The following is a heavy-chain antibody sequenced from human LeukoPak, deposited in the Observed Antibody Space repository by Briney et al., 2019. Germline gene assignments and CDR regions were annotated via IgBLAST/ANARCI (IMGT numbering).Heavy chain of an antibody. J-gene: IGHJ4*02. CDR1: GYRFTTYW. D-gene: IGHD1-26*01. Sequence: GASLKISCKGSGYRFTTYWIGWVRQMPGKGLEWMGIIYPGGSDTRYSPSFQGQVTISADKSISTAYLQWSSLKASDTAMYYCARVIVGATLDYWGQGTLVTVSS. V-gene: IGHV5-51*01. CDR3: ARVIVGATLDY. CDR2: IYPGGSDT.